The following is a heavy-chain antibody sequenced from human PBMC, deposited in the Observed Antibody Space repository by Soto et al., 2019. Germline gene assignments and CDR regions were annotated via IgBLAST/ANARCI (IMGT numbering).Heavy chain of an antibody. D-gene: IGHD3-3*01. CDR2: ISSSSSTI. Sequence: EVQLVESGGGLVQPGGSLRLSCAASEFTFSSYSMNWVRQAPGKGLEWVSYISSSSSTIYYADSVKGRFTISRDNAKHSLYLQMNSLRAEDTAVYYCARAHQYYDFWSGPIDYWGQGTLVTVSS. J-gene: IGHJ4*02. CDR1: EFTFSSYS. CDR3: ARAHQYYDFWSGPIDY. V-gene: IGHV3-48*01.